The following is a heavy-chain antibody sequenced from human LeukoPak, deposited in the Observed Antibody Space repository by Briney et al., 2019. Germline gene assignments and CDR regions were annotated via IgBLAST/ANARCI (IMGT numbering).Heavy chain of an antibody. CDR3: AKADSARGVTLKSTIDY. D-gene: IGHD2-21*02. Sequence: PGGSLRLSCAASGFTFSSYSMNWVRQAPGKGLEWVSSISSGGTYIYYADSVKGRFTISRENTKNSLYLQMNSLRAEDTAVYYCAKADSARGVTLKSTIDYWGQGTLVTVSS. V-gene: IGHV3-21*01. CDR1: GFTFSSYS. CDR2: ISSGGTYI. J-gene: IGHJ4*02.